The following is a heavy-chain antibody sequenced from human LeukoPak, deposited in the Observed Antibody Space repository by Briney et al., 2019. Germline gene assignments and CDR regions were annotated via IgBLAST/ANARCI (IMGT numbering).Heavy chain of an antibody. D-gene: IGHD3-22*01. CDR3: ARSMIPDY. V-gene: IGHV4-39*01. CDR1: GGSITSSSYY. Sequence: SETLSLTCTVSGGSITSSSYYWGWIRQPPGKGLEWIGSIYYGGSTYYNPSLKSRVTISVDTSKNQFSLKLSSVTAADTAVYYCARSMIPDYWGQGTLVTVSS. CDR2: IYYGGST. J-gene: IGHJ4*02.